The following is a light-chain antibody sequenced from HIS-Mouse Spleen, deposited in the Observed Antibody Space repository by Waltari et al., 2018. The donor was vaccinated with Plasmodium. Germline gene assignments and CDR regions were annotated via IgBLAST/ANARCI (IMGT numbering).Light chain of an antibody. CDR1: QSVSRN. V-gene: IGKV3-15*01. J-gene: IGKJ3*01. Sequence: EIVMTQSPATLSVSPRERATLACRASQSVSRNLAWYQQKPGQAPRLLIYGASTRATGIPARFSGSGSGTEFTLTISSLQSEDFAVYYCQQYNNWSFTFGPGTKVDIK. CDR3: QQYNNWSFT. CDR2: GAS.